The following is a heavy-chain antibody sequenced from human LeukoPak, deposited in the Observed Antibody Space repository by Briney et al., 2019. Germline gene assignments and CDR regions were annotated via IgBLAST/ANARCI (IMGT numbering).Heavy chain of an antibody. D-gene: IGHD1-26*01. Sequence: GGSLRLSCAVSGFIFSRYWMSWVRQAPGKGLELVANIKKDGSEKYYVDSVEGRLTISRDNAKNSLYLQMHSLRAEDTAVYYCAREQWELPRGTYYFDYWGQGTLVTVSS. V-gene: IGHV3-7*05. CDR3: AREQWELPRGTYYFDY. CDR2: IKKDGSEK. CDR1: GFIFSRYW. J-gene: IGHJ4*02.